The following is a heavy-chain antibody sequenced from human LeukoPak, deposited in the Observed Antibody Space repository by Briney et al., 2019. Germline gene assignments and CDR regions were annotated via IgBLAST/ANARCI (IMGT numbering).Heavy chain of an antibody. CDR3: ARMTLNDYFDY. V-gene: IGHV4-59*11. Sequence: SETLSLTCAVYGGSFSGHYWSWIRQPPGKGLEWIGYIYYSGSTNYNPSLKSRVTISVDTSKNQFSLKLSSVTAADTAVYYCARMTLNDYFDYWGQGTLVTVSS. CDR2: IYYSGST. CDR1: GGSFSGHY. J-gene: IGHJ4*02.